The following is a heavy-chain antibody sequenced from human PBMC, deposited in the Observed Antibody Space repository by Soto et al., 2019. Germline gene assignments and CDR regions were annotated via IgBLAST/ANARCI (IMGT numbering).Heavy chain of an antibody. J-gene: IGHJ3*02. Sequence: EVQLVESGGGLVQPGGSLRLSCAASGFTFSSYWMHWVRQAPGKGLVWVSSVNSDVSSTNYADSVKGRFTISRDNAKDTLYLQMISLIAEDTAVYYCAREGNYGNHHDGFDIWGQGTMVTVSS. CDR2: VNSDVSST. D-gene: IGHD1-7*01. V-gene: IGHV3-74*01. CDR1: GFTFSSYW. CDR3: AREGNYGNHHDGFDI.